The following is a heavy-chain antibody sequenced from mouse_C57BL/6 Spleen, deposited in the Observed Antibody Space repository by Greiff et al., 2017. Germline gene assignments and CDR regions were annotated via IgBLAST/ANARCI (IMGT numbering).Heavy chain of an antibody. CDR1: GYAFTNYW. D-gene: IGHD2-1*01. V-gene: IGHV1-54*01. CDR3: ARGIYYGNQNYFDY. J-gene: IGHJ2*01. CDR2: SNPGSGGT. Sequence: QVPLQLSGAELVRPGTSVKVSCKASGYAFTNYWIEWVKQRPGQGLEWIGVSNPGSGGTNYNEQFKGKATLTADESSSTAYMQHSSLTSEDSAVYFCARGIYYGNQNYFDYWGQGTTLTVSA.